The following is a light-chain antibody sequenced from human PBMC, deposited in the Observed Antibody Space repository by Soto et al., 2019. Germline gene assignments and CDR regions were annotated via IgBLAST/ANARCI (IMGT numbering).Light chain of an antibody. V-gene: IGKV3-20*01. CDR3: QQYGSAGT. CDR1: QSVSNNY. CDR2: GAS. Sequence: EIGLTQSPGTLSLSPGERATLSCMASQSVSNNYLACYPQKPCQAPRLLIYGASNRATGIPDRFSGSGSGTDFTLTISRLEPEEFAVYYCQQYGSAGTFGHGTKVDI. J-gene: IGKJ1*01.